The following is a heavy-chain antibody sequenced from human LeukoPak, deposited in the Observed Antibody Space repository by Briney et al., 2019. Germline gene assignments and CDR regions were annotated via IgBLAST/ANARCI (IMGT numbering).Heavy chain of an antibody. CDR1: GFTFSSYA. CDR2: ISYDGSNK. D-gene: IGHD3-3*01. Sequence: GRSLRLSWAASGFTFSSYAMHWVRQAPGKGLEWVAVISYDGSNKYYADSVKGRFTISRDIAKNTLYLQMNSLRAEDTGVYYCAKDHYWSIDYWGRGTLVTVSS. V-gene: IGHV3-30-3*01. CDR3: AKDHYWSIDY. J-gene: IGHJ4*02.